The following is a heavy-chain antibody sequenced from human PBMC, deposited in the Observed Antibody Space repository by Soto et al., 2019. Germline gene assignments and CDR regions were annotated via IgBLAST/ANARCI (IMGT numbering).Heavy chain of an antibody. J-gene: IGHJ4*02. CDR1: GYTFISHY. CDR2: INPSDAYT. V-gene: IGHV1-46*01. D-gene: IGHD5-18*01. Sequence: QVQLVQSGAEVKKPGASVKVSCRASGYTFISHYIHWVRQAPGQGLEWMGLINPSDAYTDYAQKFQGRVTLTRDTSTSIVYMELSSLRSEDTAIYYCARDHVDTPMTNFDYWGQGTLVTVSS. CDR3: ARDHVDTPMTNFDY.